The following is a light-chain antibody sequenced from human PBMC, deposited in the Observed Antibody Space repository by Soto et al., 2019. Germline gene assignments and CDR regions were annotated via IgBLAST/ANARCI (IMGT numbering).Light chain of an antibody. CDR2: DVS. V-gene: IGLV2-14*01. Sequence: QSVLTQPASVSGSPGQSITISCTGTSSDVGGYNYVSWYQQHPGKAPKLMIYDVSNRPSGVSNRFSGSKSGNTASLTISGLQAEDEADYYCSSYTSSSSSYVFGPGTKVTVL. CDR1: SSDVGGYNY. J-gene: IGLJ1*01. CDR3: SSYTSSSSSYV.